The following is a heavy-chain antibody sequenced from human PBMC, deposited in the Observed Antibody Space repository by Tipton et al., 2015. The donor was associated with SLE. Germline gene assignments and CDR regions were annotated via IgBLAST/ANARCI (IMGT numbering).Heavy chain of an antibody. CDR2: IYYSGST. CDR1: GGSISSYY. J-gene: IGHJ1*01. CDR3: AREREYFQH. Sequence: LRLSCTVSGGSISSYYWSWIRQPPGKGLEWIGYIYYSGSTNYNPSLKSRVTISVDTSKNQFSLKLSSVTAADTAVYYCAREREYFQHWGQGTLVTVSS. V-gene: IGHV4-59*01.